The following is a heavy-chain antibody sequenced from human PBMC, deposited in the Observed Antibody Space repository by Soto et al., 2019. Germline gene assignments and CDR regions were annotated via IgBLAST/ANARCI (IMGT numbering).Heavy chain of an antibody. Sequence: ASVKVSCKGSGYTLTELSMHWVRQAPGKGLEWMGGFDPEDGETIYAQKFQGRVTMTEDTSTDTAYMELSSLRSEDTAVYYCATAGLSYGSSSYYYYYYGMDVWGQGTTVTVSS. V-gene: IGHV1-24*01. J-gene: IGHJ6*02. CDR1: GYTLTELS. CDR2: FDPEDGET. D-gene: IGHD3-10*01. CDR3: ATAGLSYGSSSYYYYYYGMDV.